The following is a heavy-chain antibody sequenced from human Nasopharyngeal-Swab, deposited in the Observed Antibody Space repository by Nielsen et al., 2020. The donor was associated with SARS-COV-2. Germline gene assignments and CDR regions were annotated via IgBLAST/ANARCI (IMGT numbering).Heavy chain of an antibody. CDR3: ASEEMAAAYLSFDY. V-gene: IGHV3-30-3*01. D-gene: IGHD6-13*01. Sequence: GGPLRLSCAASGFTFSSYAMHWVRQAPGKGLEWVAVISYDGSNKYYADSVKGRFTISRDNSKNTLYLQMNSLRAEDTAVYYCASEEMAAAYLSFDYWGQGTLVTVSS. CDR1: GFTFSSYA. J-gene: IGHJ4*02. CDR2: ISYDGSNK.